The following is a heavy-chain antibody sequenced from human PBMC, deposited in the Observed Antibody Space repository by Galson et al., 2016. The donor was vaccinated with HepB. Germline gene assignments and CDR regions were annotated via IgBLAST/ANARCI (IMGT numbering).Heavy chain of an antibody. D-gene: IGHD1-7*01. V-gene: IGHV3-53*01. CDR1: GFTFSNAW. Sequence: SLRLSCAASGFTFSNAWMRWVRQAPGKGLEWVSLIYSGGGTHYVDSVKGRFIISRDNSKNTLYLQMNSLRVEDTAVYYCARVGNYVPMFFEYFGQGTLVTVSS. CDR2: IYSGGGT. J-gene: IGHJ4*02. CDR3: ARVGNYVPMFFEY.